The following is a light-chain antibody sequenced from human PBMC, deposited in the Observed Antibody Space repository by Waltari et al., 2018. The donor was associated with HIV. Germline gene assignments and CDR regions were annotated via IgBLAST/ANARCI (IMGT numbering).Light chain of an antibody. Sequence: DIHMTPSPSALFASVGDRVTIPCRASQSINSWLAWYQQKPGKAPKLLIYKASSLESGVPSRFSGSGSGTEFTLTISSLQPDDFATYYCQQYNRYTWTFGQGTKVEI. CDR2: KAS. CDR3: QQYNRYTWT. V-gene: IGKV1-5*03. CDR1: QSINSW. J-gene: IGKJ1*01.